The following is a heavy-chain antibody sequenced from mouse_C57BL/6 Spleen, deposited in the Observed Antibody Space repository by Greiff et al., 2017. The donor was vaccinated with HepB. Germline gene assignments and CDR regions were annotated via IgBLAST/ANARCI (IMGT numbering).Heavy chain of an antibody. Sequence: QVQLQQPGAELVKPGASVKMSCKASGYTFTSYWITWVKQRPGQGLEWIGDIYPGSGSTNYKEKFKSKATLTVDTSSSTAYMQLSSLTSEDSAVYYCARSRVTTGGNYFDYWGQGTTLTVSS. V-gene: IGHV1-55*01. CDR2: IYPGSGST. J-gene: IGHJ2*01. D-gene: IGHD2-2*01. CDR1: GYTFTSYW. CDR3: ARSRVTTGGNYFDY.